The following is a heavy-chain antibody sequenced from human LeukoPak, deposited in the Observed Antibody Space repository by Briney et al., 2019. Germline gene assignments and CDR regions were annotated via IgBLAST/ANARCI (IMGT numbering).Heavy chain of an antibody. J-gene: IGHJ4*02. D-gene: IGHD3-22*01. CDR3: ARALTFYDSSGYVPKSFDY. Sequence: ASVNVSCKASGGTFSSYAISWVRQAPGQGLEWMGGIIPIFGTANYAQKFQGRVTITADESTSTAYMELSSLRSEDTAVYYCARALTFYDSSGYVPKSFDYWGQGALVTVSS. CDR2: IIPIFGTA. CDR1: GGTFSSYA. V-gene: IGHV1-69*13.